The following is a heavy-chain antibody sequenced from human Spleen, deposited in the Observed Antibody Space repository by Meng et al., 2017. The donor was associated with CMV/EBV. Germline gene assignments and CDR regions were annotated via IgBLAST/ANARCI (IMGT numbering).Heavy chain of an antibody. Sequence: GGSLRLSCAASGFTFNTFSMNWVRQAPGKGLEWVSHISSGSSSIYYADSVKGRFTISRDNAKNSLYLQMNSLRAEDTAVYYCAKDRYSSSSGCVDYWGQGTLVTVSS. D-gene: IGHD6-6*01. CDR3: AKDRYSSSSGCVDY. CDR1: GFTFNTFS. V-gene: IGHV3-48*04. CDR2: ISSGSSSI. J-gene: IGHJ4*02.